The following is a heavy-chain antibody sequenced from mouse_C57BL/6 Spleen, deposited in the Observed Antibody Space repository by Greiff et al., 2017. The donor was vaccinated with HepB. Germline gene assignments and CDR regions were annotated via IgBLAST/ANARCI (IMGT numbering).Heavy chain of an antibody. V-gene: IGHV1-82*01. CDR3: ARSYYYGSSPYAMDY. Sequence: VQLQQSGPELVKPGASVKISCKASGYAFSSSWMNWVKQRPGKGLEWIGRIYPGDGDTNYNGKFKGKATLTADKSSRTAYMQLSSLTSEDSAVYFCARSYYYGSSPYAMDYWGQGTSVTVSS. CDR1: GYAFSSSW. J-gene: IGHJ4*01. D-gene: IGHD1-1*01. CDR2: IYPGDGDT.